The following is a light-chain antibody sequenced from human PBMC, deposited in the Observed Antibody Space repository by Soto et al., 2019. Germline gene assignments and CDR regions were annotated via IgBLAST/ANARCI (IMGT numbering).Light chain of an antibody. J-gene: IGKJ3*01. Sequence: ETVLTQSPGTRSLSPGERATLSCRASQSVSSSFLAWYQQRPGQATRLLIFGASYRATGIPDRFSGSGSGTDFTLTISRLEPEDFAVYYCQHYASSPPEFTFGPGTKVDSK. CDR2: GAS. V-gene: IGKV3-20*01. CDR3: QHYASSPPEFT. CDR1: QSVSSSF.